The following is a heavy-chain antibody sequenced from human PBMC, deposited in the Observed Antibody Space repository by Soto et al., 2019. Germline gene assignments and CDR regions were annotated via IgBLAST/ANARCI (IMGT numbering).Heavy chain of an antibody. CDR3: AKVSIAARRNYSYGMDV. Sequence: PGGSLRLSGAASGFTFSSYSISWVRQAPWKGLEWVSAISGSGGSTYYADSVKGRFNISRDNSKNTLYLKMNSLRAEDTAVYYCAKVSIAARRNYSYGMDVCGQGTTVTVSS. D-gene: IGHD6-6*01. CDR1: GFTFSSYS. V-gene: IGHV3-23*01. CDR2: ISGSGGST. J-gene: IGHJ6*02.